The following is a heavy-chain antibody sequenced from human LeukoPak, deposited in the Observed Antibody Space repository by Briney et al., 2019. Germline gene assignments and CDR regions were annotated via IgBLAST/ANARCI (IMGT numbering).Heavy chain of an antibody. CDR2: INHSGST. V-gene: IGHV4-34*01. CDR3: ARLPHFDWLLSPDY. J-gene: IGHJ4*02. Sequence: PSETLSLTCAVYGGSFSGYYWSWIRQPPGKGLEWIGEINHSGSTNYNPSLKSRVTISVDTSKNQFSLKLSSVTAADTAVYYCARLPHFDWLLSPDYWGQGTLVTVSS. D-gene: IGHD3-9*01. CDR1: GGSFSGYY.